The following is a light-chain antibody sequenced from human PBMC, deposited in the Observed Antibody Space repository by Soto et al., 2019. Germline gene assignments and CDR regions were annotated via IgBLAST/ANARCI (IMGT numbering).Light chain of an antibody. Sequence: ENVLTQPPGTLSLSPGERATLSCRASQSVASSSLAWYQQKAGQAPRLLIYGASSRATGIPDRFSGRGSGTDFTLTISRLEPEDFAVYYCQQYGRSPFTFGPGTRVDV. CDR2: GAS. CDR1: QSVASSS. V-gene: IGKV3-20*01. J-gene: IGKJ3*01. CDR3: QQYGRSPFT.